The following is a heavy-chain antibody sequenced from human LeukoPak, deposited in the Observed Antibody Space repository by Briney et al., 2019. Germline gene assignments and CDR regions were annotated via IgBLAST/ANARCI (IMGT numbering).Heavy chain of an antibody. CDR3: ARGSHHFDS. CDR1: GFTFSSHW. CDR2: INSDGSDT. Sequence: GGSLRLSCAASGFTFSSHWMQWVRQAPGKGLVWVSRINSDGSDTNYADSVKGRFTISRDNAKNTVYLQMNSLGVEDTAVYYCARGSHHFDSWGQGTLVTVSS. J-gene: IGHJ5*01. V-gene: IGHV3-74*01.